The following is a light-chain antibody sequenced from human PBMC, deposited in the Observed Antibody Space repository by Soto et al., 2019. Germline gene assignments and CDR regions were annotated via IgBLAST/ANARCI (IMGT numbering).Light chain of an antibody. CDR2: DVS. CDR1: SSDVGGYNY. V-gene: IGLV2-14*03. Sequence: QSALTQPASVSGSPGQTITISCTGTSSDVGGYNYVSWYQLHPGKPPKLMIYDVSNRPSGVSNLFSGSKSGNTASLTISGLQAEDEADYYCSSYTSSSPSVVFGGGTKLTVL. J-gene: IGLJ2*01. CDR3: SSYTSSSPSVV.